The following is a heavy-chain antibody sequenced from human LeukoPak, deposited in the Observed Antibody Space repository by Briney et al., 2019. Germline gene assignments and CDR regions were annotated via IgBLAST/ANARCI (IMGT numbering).Heavy chain of an antibody. CDR2: INPNSGGT. CDR3: ARVSGSSGFDY. J-gene: IGHJ4*02. Sequence: ASVKVSCKASGYTFTGYYMHWVRQAPGQGLEWMGWINPNSGGTNYAQKFQGWVTMTMDTSISTAYMELSRLRSDDTAVYYCARVSGSSGFDYWGQGTLVTVSS. CDR1: GYTFTGYY. V-gene: IGHV1-2*04. D-gene: IGHD6-19*01.